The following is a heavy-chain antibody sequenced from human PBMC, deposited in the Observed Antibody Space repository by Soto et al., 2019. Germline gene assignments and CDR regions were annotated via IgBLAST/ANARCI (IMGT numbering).Heavy chain of an antibody. CDR2: ISHSGST. Sequence: SETLSLTCAVYGGSFSGYYWSWIRQPPGKGLEWIGEISHSGSTNYNPSLKSRVTISVDTSKNQFSLKLSSVTAADTAVYYCARGELLFRFGMDVWGQGTTVTVSS. D-gene: IGHD2-2*01. CDR1: GGSFSGYY. CDR3: ARGELLFRFGMDV. J-gene: IGHJ6*02. V-gene: IGHV4-34*01.